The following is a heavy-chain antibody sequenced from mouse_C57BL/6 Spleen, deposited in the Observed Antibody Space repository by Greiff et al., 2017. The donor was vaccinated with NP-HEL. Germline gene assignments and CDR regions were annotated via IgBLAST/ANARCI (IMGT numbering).Heavy chain of an antibody. J-gene: IGHJ3*01. Sequence: EVKLQESGPGLVKPSQSLSLTCSVTGYSITSGYYWNWIRQFPGNKLEWMGYISYDGSNNYNPSLKNRISITRDTSKNQFLLKLNSGTTENTATYYCARGGEYDVGFAYWGQGTLVTVSA. CDR2: ISYDGSN. CDR3: ARGGEYDVGFAY. D-gene: IGHD2-12*01. CDR1: GYSITSGYY. V-gene: IGHV3-6*01.